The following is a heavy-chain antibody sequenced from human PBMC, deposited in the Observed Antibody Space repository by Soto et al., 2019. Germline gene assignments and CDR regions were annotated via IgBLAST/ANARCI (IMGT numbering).Heavy chain of an antibody. CDR3: ARDGIAAAGTDGMDV. CDR1: GFTVSSNY. D-gene: IGHD6-13*01. CDR2: IYSGGST. V-gene: IGHV3-53*01. Sequence: QAGGSLRLSCAASGFTVSSNYMSWVRQAPGKGLEWVSVIYSGGSTYYADSVKGRFTISRDNSKNTLYLQMNSLRAEDTAVYYCARDGIAAAGTDGMDVWGQGTTVTVSS. J-gene: IGHJ6*02.